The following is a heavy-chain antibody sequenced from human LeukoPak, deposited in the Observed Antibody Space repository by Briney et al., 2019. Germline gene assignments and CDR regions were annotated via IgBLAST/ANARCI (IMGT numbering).Heavy chain of an antibody. CDR2: INQDGSEK. J-gene: IGHJ6*03. Sequence: PGGSLRLSCAASGFTFSRYWMSWVRQAPGKGLEWVANINQDGSEKYYVDSVKGRFTISRDNAKNSLYLQMNSLRGEDTAAYYCAKSGSSWDLTYYYYMDVWGKGTTVTVSS. CDR1: GFTFSRYW. D-gene: IGHD6-13*01. CDR3: AKSGSSWDLTYYYYMDV. V-gene: IGHV3-7*01.